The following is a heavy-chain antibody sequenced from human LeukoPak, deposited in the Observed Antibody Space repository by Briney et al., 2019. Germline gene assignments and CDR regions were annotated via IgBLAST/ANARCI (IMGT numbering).Heavy chain of an antibody. J-gene: IGHJ4*02. V-gene: IGHV3-30*15. Sequence: GGSLRLSCAASGFTFRSYAMHWVRQAPGKGLEWVAVISDDGSRQHYADFLEGRITISRDNSKNTVSLQMSGLRTEDTAVYFCAREQSGDGWSGFDYWGQGTLVTVSS. CDR1: GFTFRSYA. CDR3: AREQSGDGWSGFDY. D-gene: IGHD6-19*01. CDR2: ISDDGSRQ.